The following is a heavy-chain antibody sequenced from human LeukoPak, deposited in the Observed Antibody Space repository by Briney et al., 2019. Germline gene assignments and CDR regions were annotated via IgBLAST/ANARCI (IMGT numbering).Heavy chain of an antibody. Sequence: SVKVSCKASGGTFSSYAISWVRQAPGQGLEWMGWINTHTGNPTYAQGFIGRFVFSLDTSVSTAFLQISSLKAEDTAVYYCARIVLDYNYCGFWGQGTLVTVSS. CDR1: GGTFSSYA. J-gene: IGHJ4*02. CDR2: INTHTGNP. D-gene: IGHD4-11*01. V-gene: IGHV7-4-1*02. CDR3: ARIVLDYNYCGF.